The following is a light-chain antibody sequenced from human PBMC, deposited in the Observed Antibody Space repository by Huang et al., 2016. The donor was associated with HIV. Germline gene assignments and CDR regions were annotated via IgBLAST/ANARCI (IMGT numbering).Light chain of an antibody. CDR3: RQYNNWPPGT. CDR1: QSLRSN. CDR2: GAS. Sequence: DIVMTQSPATLSVSPGDRATLSCRASQSLRSNLAWYQQKPGQAPRLLIYGASTRATNLSSRFIGSGSVTEFTLTISSLQSEDFALYYCRQYNNWPPGTFGQGTKVEI. J-gene: IGKJ1*01. V-gene: IGKV3-15*01.